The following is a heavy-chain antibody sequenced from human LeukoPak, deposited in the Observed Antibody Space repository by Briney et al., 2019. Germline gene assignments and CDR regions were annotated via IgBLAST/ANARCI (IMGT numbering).Heavy chain of an antibody. V-gene: IGHV3-66*01. J-gene: IGHJ3*01. CDR2: IYSGGST. D-gene: IGHD2-2*01. Sequence: GGSLRLSCAASGLTVSSNYMSWVRQAPGKGLEWVSVIYSGGSTYYADSVKGRFTISRDNSKNTLFLQMNSLRAEDTAVYYCAKDRSCTGSSCNVGSWGQGTMVTVSS. CDR3: AKDRSCTGSSCNVGS. CDR1: GLTVSSNY.